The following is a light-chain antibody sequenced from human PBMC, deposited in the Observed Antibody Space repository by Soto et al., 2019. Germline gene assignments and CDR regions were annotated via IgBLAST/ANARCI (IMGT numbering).Light chain of an antibody. CDR3: LQDHDYPRT. CDR2: SAT. V-gene: IGKV1-6*01. Sequence: AIQMTQSPTSLSASVGVRVIITCRASQDISKDLGWYQQKPGKAPKFLIYSATSTQSGVPSTFSGSGFGTDFTLTISSLQPEDFATYYCLQDHDYPRTFGQGTRWIS. J-gene: IGKJ1*01. CDR1: QDISKD.